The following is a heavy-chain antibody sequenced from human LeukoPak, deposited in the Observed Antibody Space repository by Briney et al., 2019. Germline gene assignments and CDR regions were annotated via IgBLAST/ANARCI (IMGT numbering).Heavy chain of an antibody. D-gene: IGHD6-13*01. CDR1: GYTFANYG. J-gene: IGHJ4*02. V-gene: IGHV1-18*01. CDR3: ARDGAAAGRTFDY. Sequence: ASVKVSRKASGYTFANYGISWARQAPGQGLEWVGWISAYNGNTNSAQKLQGRVTMTTDTSTSTAYMELRSLRSDDTALYYCARDGAAAGRTFDYWGQGTLVTVSS. CDR2: ISAYNGNT.